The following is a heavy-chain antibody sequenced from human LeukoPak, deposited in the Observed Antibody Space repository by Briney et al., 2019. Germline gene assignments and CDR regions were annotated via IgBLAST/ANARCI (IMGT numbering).Heavy chain of an antibody. D-gene: IGHD3-16*01. CDR3: GASRQYVGAFDI. V-gene: IGHV3-48*03. CDR2: ISSGGTTI. J-gene: IGHJ3*02. Sequence: GSLGLSCAASGFTFSTYELYWVGQAPGKGLEWISYISSGGTTIKYADSVRGRFTISRDDGRESLYLQMNSLRVEDTAIYYCGASRQYVGAFDIWGQGTLVSVSS. CDR1: GFTFSTYE.